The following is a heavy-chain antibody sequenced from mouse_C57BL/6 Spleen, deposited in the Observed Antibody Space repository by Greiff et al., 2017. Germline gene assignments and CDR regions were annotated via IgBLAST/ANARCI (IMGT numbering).Heavy chain of an antibody. J-gene: IGHJ4*01. D-gene: IGHD2-2*01. CDR2: LYPGDGDT. CDR1: GYAFSSSW. Sequence: VQLQESGPELVKPGASVKISCKASGYAFSSSWLNWVKQRPGKGLEWIGRLYPGDGDTNYNGKFKGKATLTADKSSSTAYMQLSSLSSEDSAVYCGARGVWLRRNYARDDRGQGTSVTVSS. V-gene: IGHV1-82*01. CDR3: ARGVWLRRNYARDD.